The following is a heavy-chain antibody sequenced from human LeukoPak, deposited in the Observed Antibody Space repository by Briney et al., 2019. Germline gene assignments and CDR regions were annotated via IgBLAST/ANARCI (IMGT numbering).Heavy chain of an antibody. V-gene: IGHV4-4*07. J-gene: IGHJ5*02. CDR3: ARDKEYDILTDQNWFDP. D-gene: IGHD3-9*01. Sequence: ASETLSLTCTVSGGSISSYYWSWIRQPAGKGLEWIGRIYTSGSTNYNPSLKSRVTMSVGTSKNQFSLKLSSVTAADTAVYYCARDKEYDILTDQNWFDPWGQGTLVTVSS. CDR1: GGSISSYY. CDR2: IYTSGST.